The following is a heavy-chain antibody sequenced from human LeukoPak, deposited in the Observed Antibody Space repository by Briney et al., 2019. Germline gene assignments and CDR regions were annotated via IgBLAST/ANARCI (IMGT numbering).Heavy chain of an antibody. CDR2: IYHSGST. D-gene: IGHD3-22*01. J-gene: IGHJ3*02. CDR1: GYSISSGYY. V-gene: IGHV4-38-2*01. Sequence: SETLSLTCAVSGYSISSGYYWGWIRQPPEKGLEWIGSIYHSGSTYYNPSLKSRVTISVDTSKNQFSLKLSSVTAADTAVYYCARHIAYYYDSSGQEDAFDIWGQGTMVTVSS. CDR3: ARHIAYYYDSSGQEDAFDI.